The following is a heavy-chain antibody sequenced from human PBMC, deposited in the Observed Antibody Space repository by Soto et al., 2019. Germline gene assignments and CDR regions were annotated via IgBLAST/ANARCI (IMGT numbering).Heavy chain of an antibody. CDR1: GFTFSTYA. CDR3: AKSPKNVIVGATIRRTGFDY. Sequence: GGSLRLSCAASGFTFSTYAMSWVRQAPGKGLEWVSVISRSGDNTYYADSVKGRFTISRDNSKNTLYLQMNSLRAEDTAMYYCAKSPKNVIVGATIRRTGFDYWGQGTLVTVSS. V-gene: IGHV3-23*01. D-gene: IGHD1-26*01. CDR2: ISRSGDNT. J-gene: IGHJ4*02.